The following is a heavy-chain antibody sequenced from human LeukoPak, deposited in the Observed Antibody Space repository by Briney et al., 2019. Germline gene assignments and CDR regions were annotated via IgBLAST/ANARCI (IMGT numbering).Heavy chain of an antibody. CDR1: GGSISSSSYY. CDR2: IYYSGST. D-gene: IGHD3-16*01. Sequence: PSETLSLTCTVSGGSISSSSYYWGWIRQPPGKGLEWIGRIYYSGSTYYNPSLKSRVTISVDTSKNQFSLKLSSVTAADTAVYYCAIGPYDHPDYWGQGTLVTVSS. J-gene: IGHJ4*02. V-gene: IGHV4-39*01. CDR3: AIGPYDHPDY.